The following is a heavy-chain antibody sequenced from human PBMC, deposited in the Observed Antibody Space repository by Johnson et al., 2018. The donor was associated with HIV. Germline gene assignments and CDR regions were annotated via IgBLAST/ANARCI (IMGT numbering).Heavy chain of an antibody. CDR3: ASYCSGGSCYRRSPSDAFDI. J-gene: IGHJ3*02. D-gene: IGHD2-15*01. V-gene: IGHV3-30*02. CDR1: GFTFSSYG. Sequence: QVQLVESGGGVVQPGGSLRLSCAASGFTFSSYGMHWVRQAPGKGLEWVAFIRYDGSNKYYADSVKGRFTISRDNSKNTLYLQMNSLRAEDTAVYYCASYCSGGSCYRRSPSDAFDIWGQGTVVTVSS. CDR2: IRYDGSNK.